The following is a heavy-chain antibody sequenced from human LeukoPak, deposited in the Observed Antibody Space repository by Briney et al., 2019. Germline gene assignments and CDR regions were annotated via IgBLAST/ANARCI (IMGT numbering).Heavy chain of an antibody. CDR3: ARAVGIFDWLPLFDY. CDR1: GYSIRSGFY. CDR2: IYHSGIT. V-gene: IGHV4-38-2*02. D-gene: IGHD3-9*01. Sequence: QVQLQESGPGLVKPSQTLSLTCTVSGYSIRSGFYWGWIRQPPGKGLEWIGNIYHSGITYSTPSLKSRVTISVDTSKNQFYLKLSSVTAADTAVYYCARAVGIFDWLPLFDYWGQGILVTVSS. J-gene: IGHJ4*02.